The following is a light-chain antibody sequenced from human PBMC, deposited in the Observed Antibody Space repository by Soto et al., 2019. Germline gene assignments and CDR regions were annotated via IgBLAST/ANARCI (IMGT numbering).Light chain of an antibody. J-gene: IGLJ2*01. CDR3: AAWDGSLNGYVV. Sequence: QSVLTQPPSASGTPGQRVTISCSGSSSNIGSNTVNWYQQHPGTAPKLLIYSNNQRPSGVPDRFSGSKSGTSASLAISGLQAEDEADYYCAAWDGSLNGYVVFGGGTKLTVL. CDR1: SSNIGSNT. CDR2: SNN. V-gene: IGLV1-44*01.